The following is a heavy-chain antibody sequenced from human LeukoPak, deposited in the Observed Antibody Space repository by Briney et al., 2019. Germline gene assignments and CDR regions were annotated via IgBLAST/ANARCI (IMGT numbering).Heavy chain of an antibody. J-gene: IGHJ6*02. D-gene: IGHD2-15*01. CDR3: ARGLLLYYYYYGMDV. CDR1: GGSFSGYY. V-gene: IGHV4-34*09. Sequence: PSETLSLTCAVYGGSFSGYYWSWIRQPPGKGLEWIGEINHSGSTYYNPSLKSRVTISVDTSKNQFSLKLSSVTAADTAVYYCARGLLLYYYYYGMDVWGQGTTVTVSS. CDR2: INHSGST.